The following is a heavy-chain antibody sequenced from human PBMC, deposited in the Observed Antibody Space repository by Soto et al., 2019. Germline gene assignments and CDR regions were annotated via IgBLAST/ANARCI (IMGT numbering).Heavy chain of an antibody. J-gene: IGHJ6*02. CDR1: GYSFTSYW. Sequence: GASLKISCKGSGYSFTSYWISWVRQMPGKGLEWMGRIDPSDSYTNYSPSFQGHVTISADKSISTAYLQWSSLKASDTAMYYCARPADRSYYYYGMDVWGQGTTVTSP. CDR3: ARPADRSYYYYGMDV. V-gene: IGHV5-10-1*01. CDR2: IDPSDSYT.